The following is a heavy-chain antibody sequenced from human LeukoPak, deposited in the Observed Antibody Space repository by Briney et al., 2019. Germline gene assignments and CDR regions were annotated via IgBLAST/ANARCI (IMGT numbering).Heavy chain of an antibody. CDR1: GFTFGDYA. Sequence: TGGSLRLSCTASGFTFGDYAMSWFRQAPGKGLEWVGFIRSKPHGCTTDYAASVKGRFTISRDDSKNIAYLQMNSLKTEDTAVFYCSRVYCSITSCYFYFDHWGQGTLVTVSS. CDR2: IRSKPHGCTT. J-gene: IGHJ4*02. CDR3: SRVYCSITSCYFYFDH. V-gene: IGHV3-49*03. D-gene: IGHD2-2*01.